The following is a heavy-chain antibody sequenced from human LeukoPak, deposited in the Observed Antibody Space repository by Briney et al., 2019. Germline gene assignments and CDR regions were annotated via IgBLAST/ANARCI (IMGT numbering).Heavy chain of an antibody. Sequence: GESLQISCKGSGYSFISYWIAWVRQMPGKGLEWMGIIYPGDSDIRYSPSFQGQVTISADKSISTAYLQWSSLKASDTAMYYCARQDGSALYYFDYWGQGTLVTVSS. CDR1: GYSFISYW. J-gene: IGHJ4*02. CDR2: IYPGDSDI. CDR3: ARQDGSALYYFDY. V-gene: IGHV5-51*01. D-gene: IGHD5-24*01.